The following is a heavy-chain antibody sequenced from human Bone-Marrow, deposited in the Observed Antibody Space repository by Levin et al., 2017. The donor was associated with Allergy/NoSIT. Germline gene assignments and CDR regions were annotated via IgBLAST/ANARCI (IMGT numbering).Heavy chain of an antibody. CDR1: GFTFSSYW. CDR3: ARVVYCSGGSCY. V-gene: IGHV3-74*01. Sequence: GGSLRLSCAASGFTFSSYWMHWVRQAPGKGLVWVSRINSDGSSTSYADSVKVRFTISRDNAKSTLYLQMNSLRVEDTAVYYCARVVYCSGGSCYWGQGTLVTVSS. J-gene: IGHJ4*02. CDR2: INSDGSST. D-gene: IGHD2-15*01.